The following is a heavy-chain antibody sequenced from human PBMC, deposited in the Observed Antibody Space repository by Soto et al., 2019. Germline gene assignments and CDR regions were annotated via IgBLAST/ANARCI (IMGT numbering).Heavy chain of an antibody. Sequence: ASVKVSCKASGYTFTGYYMHWVRQAPGQGLEWMGWINPNSGGTNYAQKFQGWVTMTRDTSISTAYMELSRLRSDDKAVYYCARGSMRYIRTWYDYWGQGTRFTVSS. J-gene: IGHJ4*02. CDR2: INPNSGGT. CDR1: GYTFTGYY. V-gene: IGHV1-2*04. D-gene: IGHD6-13*01. CDR3: ARGSMRYIRTWYDY.